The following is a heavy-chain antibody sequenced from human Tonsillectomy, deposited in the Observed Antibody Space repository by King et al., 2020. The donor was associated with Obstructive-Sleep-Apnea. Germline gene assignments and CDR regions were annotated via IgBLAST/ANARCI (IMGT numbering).Heavy chain of an antibody. CDR1: GFIFSDYG. D-gene: IGHD5-12*01. V-gene: IGHV3-30*02. CDR2: IWYDGGNK. Sequence: VQLVESGGGVVQPGGSLRLSCAASGFIFSDYGMHWVRQAPGKGLEWVALIWYDGGNKYYADSVKGRFTISRDNSKNTLYLQMNSLRVEDTAVYYCAKVGYGSMTVCDNWGQGTLVTVSS. J-gene: IGHJ4*02. CDR3: AKVGYGSMTVCDN.